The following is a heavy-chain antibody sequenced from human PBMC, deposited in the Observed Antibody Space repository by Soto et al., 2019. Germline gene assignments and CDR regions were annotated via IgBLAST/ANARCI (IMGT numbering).Heavy chain of an antibody. J-gene: IGHJ6*02. Sequence: SETLSLTCTVSGGFVNSDTHSWSWIRQTPGKRLEWIGFIYSGGSTKNPSLRSRVTMSVDTSKNQFSLKLRSVIVADTAVYHCARFVRSCSATTCSTRADVWGQGITVTVSS. CDR3: ARFVRSCSATTCSTRADV. CDR1: GGFVNSDTHS. CDR2: IYSGGST. D-gene: IGHD2-2*01. V-gene: IGHV4-61*01.